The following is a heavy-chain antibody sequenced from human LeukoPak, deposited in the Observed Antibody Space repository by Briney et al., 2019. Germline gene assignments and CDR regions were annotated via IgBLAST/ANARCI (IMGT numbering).Heavy chain of an antibody. CDR1: GFTFSTYN. CDR3: ARAKDPAYPGAFDI. V-gene: IGHV3-21*01. CDR2: ISSSSSYI. J-gene: IGHJ3*02. Sequence: GGSLRLSCAASGFTFSTYNMNWVRQAPGKGLEWVSSISSSSSYIYYADSVKGRFTISRGNAKNSLYLQMNSLRAEDTAVYYCARAKDPAYPGAFDIWGQGTRVTVSS.